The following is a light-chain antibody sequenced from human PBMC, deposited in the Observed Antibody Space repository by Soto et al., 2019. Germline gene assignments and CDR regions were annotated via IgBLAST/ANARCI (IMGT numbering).Light chain of an antibody. J-gene: IGLJ2*01. CDR3: NSYTSSSTLV. CDR1: SSDVGGYNF. V-gene: IGLV2-14*03. CDR2: NVY. Sequence: QSALTQPASVSGSPGQSITISCTGTSSDVGGYNFVSWYQQHPGKARKLMLYNVYDRPSGISHRFSGSRSGKTASLTISGLQAEDEAHYYCNSYTSSSTLVFGGGTKVTVL.